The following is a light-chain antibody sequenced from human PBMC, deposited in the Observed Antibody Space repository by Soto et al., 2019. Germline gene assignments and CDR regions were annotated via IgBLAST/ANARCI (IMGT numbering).Light chain of an antibody. J-gene: IGKJ5*01. CDR1: QSVSSK. CDR3: QQYSNWPPIT. CDR2: DTS. Sequence: EMVMTQSPATLSVSPGERATLYCRASQSVSSKLAWYRQKPGKAPRPLIYDTSTRATGIPARFSGSGSGTEFTLTISSLQSEDFAVYYCQQYSNWPPITFGQGTRLEIK. V-gene: IGKV3-15*01.